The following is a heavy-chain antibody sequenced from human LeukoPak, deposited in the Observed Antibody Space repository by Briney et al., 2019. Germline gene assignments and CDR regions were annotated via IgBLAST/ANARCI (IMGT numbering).Heavy chain of an antibody. Sequence: GGSLRLSCAASGFTFSSYEMNWVRQAPGKGLEWVSSITGDDSTYYADSVKGRFTISRDTSSNTLYLQMNSLRAEDTALYYCAKGHYDFRDYWGQGTLVTVSS. CDR2: ITGDDST. CDR1: GFTFSSYE. CDR3: AKGHYDFRDY. D-gene: IGHD3-3*01. V-gene: IGHV3-23*01. J-gene: IGHJ4*02.